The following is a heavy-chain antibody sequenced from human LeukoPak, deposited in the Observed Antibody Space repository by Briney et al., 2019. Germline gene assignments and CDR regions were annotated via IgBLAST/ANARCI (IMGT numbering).Heavy chain of an antibody. CDR1: GYTFTGYY. Sequence: ASVKVSCKASGYTFTGYYMHWVRQAPGQGLEWMGWINPNSGGTNYAQKFQGRVTMTRDTSISTAYMELSRLRSDDTAVYYCARAPRELRPANLGFDYWGQGTLVTVSS. D-gene: IGHD1-7*01. CDR3: ARAPRELRPANLGFDY. V-gene: IGHV1-2*02. CDR2: INPNSGGT. J-gene: IGHJ4*02.